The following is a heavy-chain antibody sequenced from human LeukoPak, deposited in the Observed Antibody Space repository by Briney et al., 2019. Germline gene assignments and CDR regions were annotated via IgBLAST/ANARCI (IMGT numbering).Heavy chain of an antibody. CDR2: IRQDGGDT. CDR3: AKSGRFLEWLLSRDKNFDY. D-gene: IGHD3-3*01. CDR1: GFTFSDFW. J-gene: IGHJ4*02. Sequence: GGSLRLSCAASGFTFSDFWMSWARQAPRRGLEWVANIRQDGGDTNYVDSVKGRFTISRDNAKNSLYLQMNSLRAEDTAVYYCAKSGRFLEWLLSRDKNFDYWGQGTLVTVSS. V-gene: IGHV3-7*01.